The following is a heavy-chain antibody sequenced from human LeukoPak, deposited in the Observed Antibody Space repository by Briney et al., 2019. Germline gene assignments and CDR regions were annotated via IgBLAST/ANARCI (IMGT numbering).Heavy chain of an antibody. J-gene: IGHJ6*02. Sequence: GGSERLLCGACGFTLYRYAMHWARRAPRRAGVYVSAISCNWGSIYYADSVKGRFTISRDNSKTKISLKMSSMRPEGTAAYYCVNSHGAQDVVPGGKDVWGQGTPVTVSS. V-gene: IGHV3-64D*06. CDR1: GFTLYRYA. CDR2: ISCNWGSI. D-gene: IGHD2-21*01. CDR3: VNSHGAQDVVPGGKDV.